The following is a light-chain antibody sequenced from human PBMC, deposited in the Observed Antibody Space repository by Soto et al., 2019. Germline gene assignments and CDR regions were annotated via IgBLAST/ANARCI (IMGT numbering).Light chain of an antibody. CDR3: AVWDDSLNGWV. CDR1: NSNIGSNI. V-gene: IGLV1-44*01. J-gene: IGLJ3*02. Sequence: QSVLTQPPSASGTPGQRVTISCSGRNSNIGSNIVNWYQQLPGTAPKLLIYTNNQRPSGVPDRFSGSKSGTSASLAISGLQSEDEADYHCAVWDDSLNGWVFGGGTKLTVL. CDR2: TNN.